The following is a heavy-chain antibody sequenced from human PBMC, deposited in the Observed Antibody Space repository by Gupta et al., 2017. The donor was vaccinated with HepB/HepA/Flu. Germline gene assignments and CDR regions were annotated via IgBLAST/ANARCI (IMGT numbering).Heavy chain of an antibody. V-gene: IGHV3-74*01. CDR2: INSDGSTT. CDR3: ARGAMVGNYYYYMDV. CDR1: GFSFTTSR. J-gene: IGHJ6*03. D-gene: IGHD5-18*01. Sequence: EVQLAESGGGLVQTGGSLRPSCAASGFSFTTSRMHWVSQAPGKGLVWVSRINSDGSTTSYADSVKGRFTISRDNAKNTLYVQMNSLRAEDTAVYYCARGAMVGNYYYYMDVWGKGTTVTVSS.